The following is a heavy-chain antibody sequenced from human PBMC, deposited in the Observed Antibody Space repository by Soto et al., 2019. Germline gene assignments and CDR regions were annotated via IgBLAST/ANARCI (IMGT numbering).Heavy chain of an antibody. J-gene: IGHJ4*02. V-gene: IGHV1-18*01. CDR3: ARDLPPVDY. CDR2: ISAYNGNT. Sequence: QIQLVQSGAEVKKPGASVKVSCKASGYTFSSYHITWVRQAPGQGLEWMGWISAYNGNTNYAQNLQGRVTMTTDPSTITAYMELRSLRSDATAVYYCARDLPPVDYWGQGTLVTVSS. CDR1: GYTFSSYH.